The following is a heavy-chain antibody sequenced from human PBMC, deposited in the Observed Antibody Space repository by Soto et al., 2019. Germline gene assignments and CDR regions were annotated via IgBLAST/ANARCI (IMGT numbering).Heavy chain of an antibody. CDR2: IYPGDSDT. CDR1: GYSFTSCW. CDR3: ARHRLRSYDTSYYYYYGMDV. V-gene: IGHV5-51*01. D-gene: IGHD1-26*01. J-gene: IGHJ6*02. Sequence: GESLKISCKGSGYSFTSCWIGWVRQMPGKGLEWMGIIYPGDSDTRYSPSFQGQVTISADKSISTAYLQWSSLKASDTAMYYCARHRLRSYDTSYYYYYGMDVWGQGTTVTVSS.